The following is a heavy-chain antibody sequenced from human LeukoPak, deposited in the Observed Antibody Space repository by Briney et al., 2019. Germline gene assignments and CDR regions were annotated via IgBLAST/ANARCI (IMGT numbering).Heavy chain of an antibody. D-gene: IGHD3-3*01. V-gene: IGHV1-69*13. CDR1: GGTFSSYA. Sequence: GASVKVSCKASGGTFSSYAISWVRQAPGQGLEWMGGIIPIFGTANYAQKFQGRVTITADESTSTAYMELSSLRSEDTAVYYCARWRDDYYYYYYMDVWGKGTTVTVSS. CDR2: IIPIFGTA. CDR3: ARWRDDYYYYYYMDV. J-gene: IGHJ6*03.